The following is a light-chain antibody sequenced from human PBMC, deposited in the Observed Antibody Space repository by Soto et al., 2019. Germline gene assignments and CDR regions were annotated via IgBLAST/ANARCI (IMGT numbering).Light chain of an antibody. V-gene: IGKV3-20*01. CDR2: GAS. CDR3: QQYGSSSWT. CDR1: QSVSSSY. Sequence: EIVLTQSPGTLSLSPGGRATLSCRASQSVSSSYLAWYQQKPGQAXRLXIYGASSRATGIPDRFSGSGSGTDLTITISRLEPEDCEVYYCQQYGSSSWTFCQGTKVDIK. J-gene: IGKJ1*01.